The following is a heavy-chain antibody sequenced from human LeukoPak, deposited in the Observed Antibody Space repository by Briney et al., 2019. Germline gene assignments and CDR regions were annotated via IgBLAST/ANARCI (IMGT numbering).Heavy chain of an antibody. CDR2: MNPNSGNT. D-gene: IGHD6-19*01. V-gene: IGHV1-8*01. J-gene: IGHJ4*02. CDR3: ASSISGIAVAGY. CDR1: GYTFTSYD. Sequence: ASVKVSCKASGYTFTSYDINWVRQATGQGLEWMGWMNPNSGNTGYAQKFQGRVTMTRNTSISTAYMELGSLRSEDTAVYYCASSISGIAVAGYWGQGTLVTVSS.